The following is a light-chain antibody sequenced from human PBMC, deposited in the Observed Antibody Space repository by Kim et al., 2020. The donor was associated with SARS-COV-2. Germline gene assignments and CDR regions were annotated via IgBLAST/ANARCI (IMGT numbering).Light chain of an antibody. CDR3: QQRSNWHLT. V-gene: IGKV3-11*01. CDR1: QSVSSY. J-gene: IGKJ4*01. CDR2: DAS. Sequence: EIVLTQSPATLSLSPGERATLSCRASQSVSSYLAWYQQKPGQAPRLLIYDASNRATGIPARFSGSGSGTDFTLTISSLEPEDFAVYYCQQRSNWHLTFGRGAKVDIK.